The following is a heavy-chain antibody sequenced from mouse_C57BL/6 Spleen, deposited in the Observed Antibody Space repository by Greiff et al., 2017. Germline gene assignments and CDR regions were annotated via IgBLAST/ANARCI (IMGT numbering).Heavy chain of an antibody. CDR3: ARTTTVYYFDY. D-gene: IGHD1-1*01. J-gene: IGHJ2*01. CDR2: IHPNSGST. Sequence: QVQLQQPGAELVKPGASVKLSRKASGYTFTSYWMHWVKQRPGQGLEWIGMIHPNSGSTNYNEKFKSKATLTVDKSSSTAYMQLSSLTSEDSAVYYCARTTTVYYFDYWGQGTTLTVSS. CDR1: GYTFTSYW. V-gene: IGHV1-64*01.